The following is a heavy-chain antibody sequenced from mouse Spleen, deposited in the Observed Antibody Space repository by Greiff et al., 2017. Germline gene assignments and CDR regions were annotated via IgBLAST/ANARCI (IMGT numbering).Heavy chain of an antibody. J-gene: IGHJ2*01. V-gene: IGHV1-66*01. CDR1: GYSFTSYY. Sequence: QVQLQQSGPELVKPGASVKISCKASGYSFTSYYIHWVKQRPGQGLEWIGWIYPGSGNTKYNEKFKGKATLTADTSSSTAYMQLSSLTSEDSAVYYCARLALTRFDYWGQGTTLTVSS. D-gene: IGHD4-1*01. CDR3: ARLALTRFDY. CDR2: IYPGSGNT.